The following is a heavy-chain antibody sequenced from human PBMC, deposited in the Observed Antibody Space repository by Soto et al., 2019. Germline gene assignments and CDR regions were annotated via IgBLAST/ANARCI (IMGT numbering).Heavy chain of an antibody. CDR3: AKANYYGSGSYYDLTYYYGMDV. D-gene: IGHD3-10*01. CDR2: ISHDGSHK. Sequence: QVQLVESGGGVVQPGRSLRLSCAASGFTFRSNGMHWVRQAPGKGLEWVTVISHDGSHKYYADSVKGRFTISRDNSKNTLYLQMISLRAEDTAVYYCAKANYYGSGSYYDLTYYYGMDVWGQGTTVTVSS. CDR1: GFTFRSNG. J-gene: IGHJ6*02. V-gene: IGHV3-30*18.